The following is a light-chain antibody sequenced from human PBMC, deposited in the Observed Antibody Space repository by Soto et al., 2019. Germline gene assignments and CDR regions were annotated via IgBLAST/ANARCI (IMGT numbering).Light chain of an antibody. CDR2: GAS. V-gene: IGKV3-20*01. CDR1: EIITTRF. CDR3: QRYSVSPWT. J-gene: IGKJ1*01. Sequence: EIGWTQSPGTLSLSPGERATLSCRASEIITTRFIAWYQQKRGQAPRLVIWGASRRATGIPDRFSGSGSGTDFTLTVSRLEPDDFAVYYCQRYSVSPWTFGQGTRGESK.